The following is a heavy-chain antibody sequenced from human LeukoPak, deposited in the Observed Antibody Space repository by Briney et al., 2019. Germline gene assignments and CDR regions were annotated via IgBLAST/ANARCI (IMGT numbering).Heavy chain of an antibody. V-gene: IGHV3-30*03. Sequence: GGSLRLSCAASGFTFSSYGMHWVRQAPGKGLEWVAVISYDGSNKYYADSVRGRFTISRDNSKNTLYLQMNSLRAEDTAVYYCARDSVGVEAAREPVGYWGQGTLVTVSS. J-gene: IGHJ4*02. CDR2: ISYDGSNK. CDR1: GFTFSSYG. D-gene: IGHD6-6*01. CDR3: ARDSVGVEAAREPVGY.